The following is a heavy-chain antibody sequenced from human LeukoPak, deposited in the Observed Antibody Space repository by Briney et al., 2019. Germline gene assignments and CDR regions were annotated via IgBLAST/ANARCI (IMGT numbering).Heavy chain of an antibody. V-gene: IGHV4-39*01. D-gene: IGHD6-19*01. Sequence: SETLSLTCTVSGGSISSSSYYWGWIRQPPGKGLEWIGSIYYSGSTYYIPSLRSRVTISVDTSKNQFSLKLSSVTAADTAVYYCARQSSGWYRDWDYWGQGTLVTVSS. CDR3: ARQSSGWYRDWDY. J-gene: IGHJ4*02. CDR1: GGSISSSSYY. CDR2: IYYSGST.